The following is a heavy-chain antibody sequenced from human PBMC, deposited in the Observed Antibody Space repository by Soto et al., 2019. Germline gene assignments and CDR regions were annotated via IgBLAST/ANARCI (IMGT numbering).Heavy chain of an antibody. Sequence: SETLSLTCSVSGAALNSGNYYWSWIRQVPGKGLEWIGHIYVTGAVDYNPSLRDRITISQDTSERQFSLNLRLVTAADTAVYYCARLRIATNNYKWFDPGGQGTLVTVSS. CDR1: GAALNSGNYY. V-gene: IGHV4-31*03. D-gene: IGHD2-21*01. CDR2: IYVTGAV. J-gene: IGHJ5*02. CDR3: ARLRIATNNYKWFDP.